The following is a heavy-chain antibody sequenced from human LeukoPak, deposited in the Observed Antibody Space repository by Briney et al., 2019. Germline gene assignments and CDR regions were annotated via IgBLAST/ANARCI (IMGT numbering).Heavy chain of an antibody. D-gene: IGHD4-17*01. CDR1: GYTFTGYH. V-gene: IGHV1-2*02. J-gene: IGHJ4*02. Sequence: ASVKVSCKASGYTFTGYHMHWVRQAPGQGLEWMGWINPNSGGTNYAQRFKGRVTMTRDTSISTAYMDVSRLRSDDTAVYYCARYSTVTVYYFDYWGQGTLVTVSS. CDR3: ARYSTVTVYYFDY. CDR2: INPNSGGT.